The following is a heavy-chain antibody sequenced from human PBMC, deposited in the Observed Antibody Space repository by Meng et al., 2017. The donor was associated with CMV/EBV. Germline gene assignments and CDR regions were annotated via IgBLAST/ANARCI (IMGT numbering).Heavy chain of an antibody. CDR2: INPNSGGT. J-gene: IGHJ4*02. Sequence: KASGYTFTGYYMHWVRQAPGQGLEWMGWINPNSGGTNYAQKFQGRVTMTRDTSISTAYMELSRLRSDDTAVYYCARSGGMVATRAWDYWGQGTLVTVSS. CDR3: ARSGGMVATRAWDY. CDR1: GYTFTGYY. V-gene: IGHV1-2*02. D-gene: IGHD5-12*01.